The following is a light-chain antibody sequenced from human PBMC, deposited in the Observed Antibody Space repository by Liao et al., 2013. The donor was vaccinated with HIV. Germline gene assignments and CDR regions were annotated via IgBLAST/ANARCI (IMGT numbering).Light chain of an antibody. CDR1: KVGDRI. V-gene: IGLV3-1*01. CDR2: QNY. J-gene: IGLJ2*01. CDR3: QAWDNTNVI. Sequence: SYELTQPPSVSVSPGQTASIPCSGDKVGDRIVSWYQVKPGQSPEVIIYQNYQRPSGTPERFSGSKSGNTATLTISGTQAMDEADYYCQAWDNTNVIFGGGTKVTVL.